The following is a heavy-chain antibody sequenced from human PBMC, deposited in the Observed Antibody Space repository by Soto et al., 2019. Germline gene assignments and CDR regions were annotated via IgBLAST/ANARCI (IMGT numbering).Heavy chain of an antibody. V-gene: IGHV1-18*01. CDR2: ISPYNDYT. CDR3: ARGGYYDNSWGKLSHYGLDV. D-gene: IGHD3-16*01. Sequence: QVQLAQSANEVKKPGASVRVSCKAAGYTFIRYGIAWVRQAPGQGLEWMGWISPYNDYTVYAQKFWXRVSMTADTSTXTXYVXLRGLKSDDTAVYYCARGGYYDNSWGKLSHYGLDVWGQGTSVSVSS. J-gene: IGHJ6*02. CDR1: GYTFIRYG.